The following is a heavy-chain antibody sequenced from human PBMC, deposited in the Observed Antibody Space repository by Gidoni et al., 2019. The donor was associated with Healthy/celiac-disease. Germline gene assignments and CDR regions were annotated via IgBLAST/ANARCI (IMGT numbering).Heavy chain of an antibody. CDR1: GGSISSGDYY. V-gene: IGHV4-30-4*01. CDR2: ISYSGST. D-gene: IGHD3-3*01. J-gene: IGHJ6*02. Sequence: QVQLQESGPGLVKPSQTMSLTCTVSGGSISSGDYYWSWIRQPPGKGLEWIGYISYSGSTYYNPSLKSRVTISVDTSKNQFSLKLSSVTAADTAVYYCARTYYDFWSGYLSYYYGMDVWGQGTTVTVSS. CDR3: ARTYYDFWSGYLSYYYGMDV.